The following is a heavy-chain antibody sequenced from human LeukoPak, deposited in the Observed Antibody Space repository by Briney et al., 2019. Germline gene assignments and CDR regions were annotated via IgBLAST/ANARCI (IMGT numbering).Heavy chain of an antibody. D-gene: IGHD2-2*01. CDR1: GYTFSSYA. CDR2: ISGSGGST. CDR3: AKAPDIVVVPAAAYCDY. Sequence: GGSLRLSCAASGYTFSSYAMSWVRQAPGKGLEWVSAISGSGGSTYYADSVKGRFTISRDNSKNTLYLQMNSLRAEDTAVYYCAKAPDIVVVPAAAYCDYWGQGTTVTVSS. J-gene: IGHJ4*03. V-gene: IGHV3-23*01.